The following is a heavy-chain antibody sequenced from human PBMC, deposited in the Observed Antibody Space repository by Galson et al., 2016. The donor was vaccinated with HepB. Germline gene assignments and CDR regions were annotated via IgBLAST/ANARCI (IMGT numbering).Heavy chain of an antibody. J-gene: IGHJ3*02. Sequence: TLSPTCTVSGGAISSGDSYWSWLRQHPGRGLEWIGYIYYSGSTHYNPSIKSRVSMSVDMSTNQFSLRLSSVTAADTALYYCARFEYSRPLAAFDIWGQGTAVTVSS. D-gene: IGHD6-13*01. CDR2: IYYSGST. CDR3: ARFEYSRPLAAFDI. V-gene: IGHV4-31*03. CDR1: GGAISSGDSY.